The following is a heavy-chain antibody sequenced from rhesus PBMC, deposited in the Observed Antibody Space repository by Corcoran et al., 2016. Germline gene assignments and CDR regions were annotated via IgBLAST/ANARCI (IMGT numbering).Heavy chain of an antibody. CDR2: ISGSGGGP. CDR1: GGSFSGYY. D-gene: IGHD6-31*01. CDR3: ARENFSSGWYPYYFDY. Sequence: QVQLQESGPGLVKPSETLSLTCAVSGGSFSGYYWGWIRQPPGKGLEWIGNISGSGGGPDSNPPLTSRVTISNDTSKNQFSLKLSSVTAADTAVYYCARENFSSGWYPYYFDYWGQGVLVTVSS. V-gene: IGHV4-165*01. J-gene: IGHJ4*01.